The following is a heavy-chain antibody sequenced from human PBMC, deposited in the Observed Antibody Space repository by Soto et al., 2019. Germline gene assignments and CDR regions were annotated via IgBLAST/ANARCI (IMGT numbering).Heavy chain of an antibody. CDR3: ARKPIYHFFAGYYSVDY. D-gene: IGHD3-9*01. Sequence: ASVKVSCKASGYTFTSYYMHWVRQAPGQGLEWMGIINPSGGSTSYAQKFQGRVTMTRDTSTSTVYMELSSLRSEDTAVYYCARKPIYHFFAGYYSVDYWGQGTLVTVSS. CDR2: INPSGGST. CDR1: GYTFTSYY. J-gene: IGHJ4*02. V-gene: IGHV1-46*01.